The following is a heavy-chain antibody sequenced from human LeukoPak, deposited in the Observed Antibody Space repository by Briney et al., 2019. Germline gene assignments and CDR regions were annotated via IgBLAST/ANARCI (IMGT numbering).Heavy chain of an antibody. CDR3: ASSRTERGYSFGYGY. Sequence: GGPLRLSCAASGFTFSFYTMNWVRQAPGKGLEWVSYIHSSGSSIDYADSVKGRFTISRDNAKNSLYLQMISLRAEDTAFYYCASSRTERGYSFGYGYWGQGTLVTVSS. CDR1: GFTFSFYT. D-gene: IGHD5-18*01. V-gene: IGHV3-48*04. J-gene: IGHJ4*02. CDR2: IHSSGSSI.